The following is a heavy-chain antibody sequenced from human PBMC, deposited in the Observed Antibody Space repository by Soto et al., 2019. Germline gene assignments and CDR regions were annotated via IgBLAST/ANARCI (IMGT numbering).Heavy chain of an antibody. Sequence: SSETLSLTCTVSGGSISSYYWSWIRQPPGKGLEWIGYIYYSGSTNYNPSLKSRVTISVDTSKNQFSLKLSSVTAADTAVYYCATSHYYDSSGFYDYWGQGTLVTVSS. D-gene: IGHD3-22*01. CDR1: GGSISSYY. CDR3: ATSHYYDSSGFYDY. V-gene: IGHV4-59*01. J-gene: IGHJ4*02. CDR2: IYYSGST.